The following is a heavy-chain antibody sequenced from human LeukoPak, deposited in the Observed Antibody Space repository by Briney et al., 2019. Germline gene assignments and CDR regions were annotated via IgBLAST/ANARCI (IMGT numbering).Heavy chain of an antibody. CDR2: IKQDGSQR. J-gene: IGHJ4*02. CDR3: ARDDAYSSFSY. CDR1: AFIFSSYG. D-gene: IGHD3-16*01. Sequence: GGSLRLSCAASAFIFSSYGMHWVRQAPGKGLEWVASIKQDGSQRDYVGSVKGRFTISRDNAKNSLYLQMNSLRVEDTAVYYCARDDAYSSFSYWGQGALVTVSS. V-gene: IGHV3-7*01.